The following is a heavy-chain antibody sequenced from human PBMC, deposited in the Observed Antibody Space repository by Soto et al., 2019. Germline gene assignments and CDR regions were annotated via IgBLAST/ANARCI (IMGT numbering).Heavy chain of an antibody. CDR3: ARDPVDTAMVSYYYYGMDV. CDR1: GGTFSSYA. Sequence: QVQLVQSGAEVKKPGSSVKVSCKASGGTFSSYAISWVRQAPGQGLEWMGGIIPIFGTANYAQKFQGRATITADESTSTAYMELSSLRSEDTAVYYCARDPVDTAMVSYYYYGMDVWGQGTTVTVSS. CDR2: IIPIFGTA. D-gene: IGHD5-18*01. J-gene: IGHJ6*02. V-gene: IGHV1-69*01.